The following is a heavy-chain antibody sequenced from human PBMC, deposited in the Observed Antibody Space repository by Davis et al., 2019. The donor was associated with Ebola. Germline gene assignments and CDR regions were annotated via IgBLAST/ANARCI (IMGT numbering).Heavy chain of an antibody. J-gene: IGHJ4*02. D-gene: IGHD2-15*01. Sequence: LRLSCSVSGGSINTGDYYWSWIRQPPGKGLEWIGYIFYSGSTYYNPSLRSRVTISVDTSENQFSLHVTSVTAADTAVYYCASSTTGNEWWSPYWGQGTLVTVSS. CDR3: ASSTTGNEWWSPY. V-gene: IGHV4-30-4*01. CDR1: GGSINTGDYY. CDR2: IFYSGST.